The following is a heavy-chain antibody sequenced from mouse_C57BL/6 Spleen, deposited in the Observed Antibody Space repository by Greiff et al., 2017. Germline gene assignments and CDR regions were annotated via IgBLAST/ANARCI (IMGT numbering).Heavy chain of an antibody. Sequence: VQLQQSGGGLVKPGGSLKLSCAASGFTFSDYGMHWVRQAPEKGLEWVAYISSGSSTIYYADTVKGRFTISRDNAKNTLFLQMTSLRSEDTAMYYCARGGGLRLGYYFDYWGQGTTLTVSS. CDR1: GFTFSDYG. D-gene: IGHD2-4*01. CDR3: ARGGGLRLGYYFDY. CDR2: ISSGSSTI. J-gene: IGHJ2*01. V-gene: IGHV5-17*01.